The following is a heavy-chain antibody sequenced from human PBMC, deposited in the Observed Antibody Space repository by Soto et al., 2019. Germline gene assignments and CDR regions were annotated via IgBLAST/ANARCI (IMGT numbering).Heavy chain of an antibody. D-gene: IGHD3-16*01. Sequence: GESLKISCRGSGYNYNLHWISWVRQKPGRGLEWMGIIYPGDSDTRYNPSFQGQVTISVDKSINTAYLQWDSLRAEDTAVYYCARGDARGYYYYGMDVWGQGTTVTVSS. CDR1: GYNYNLHW. V-gene: IGHV5-51*01. CDR3: ARGDARGYYYYGMDV. CDR2: IYPGDSDT. J-gene: IGHJ6*02.